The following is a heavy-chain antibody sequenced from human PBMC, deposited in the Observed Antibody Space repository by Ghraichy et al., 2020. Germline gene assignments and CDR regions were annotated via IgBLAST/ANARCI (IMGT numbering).Heavy chain of an antibody. CDR1: GFTFSNYA. CDR3: AKDRCINGVCYGWFFDC. D-gene: IGHD2-8*01. CDR2: ISGSSDST. Sequence: GESLNISCAASGFTFSNYAMSWVRQAPGKGLEWVSTISGSSDSTYYADSVKGRFTISRDNSKNTLSLQMNSLRAEDTAVYYCAKDRCINGVCYGWFFDCWGQGTLVTVSS. J-gene: IGHJ4*02. V-gene: IGHV3-23*01.